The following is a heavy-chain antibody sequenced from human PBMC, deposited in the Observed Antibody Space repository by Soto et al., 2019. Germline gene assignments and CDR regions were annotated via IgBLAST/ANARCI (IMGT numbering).Heavy chain of an antibody. CDR2: VNPDGTVT. CDR1: AYTFSHYW. Sequence: GGSLSFSCAASAYTFSHYWMHLVRQAPGKGLVCVSRVNPDGTVTTYADSVKGRFTISRDKAKHTLYLQVNSLRDEDKAVYYCARDLILECWGKGTRVTVSS. D-gene: IGHD3-3*01. J-gene: IGHJ4*02. CDR3: ARDLILEC. V-gene: IGHV3-74*01.